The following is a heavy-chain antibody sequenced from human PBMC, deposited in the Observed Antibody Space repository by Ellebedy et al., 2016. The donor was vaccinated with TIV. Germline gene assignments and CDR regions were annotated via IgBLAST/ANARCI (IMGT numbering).Heavy chain of an antibody. D-gene: IGHD3-10*01. CDR1: GYRLTRYW. CDR2: IDPSDSYT. Sequence: GESLKISCKASGYRLTRYWITWVRQMPGKGLEWMGRIDPSDSYTNYSPSFQGQVTISADKSISTAYLQWSSLKASDTAMYDCARLGYYYGSGSYPAFDPWGQGTLVTVSS. V-gene: IGHV5-10-1*04. CDR3: ARLGYYYGSGSYPAFDP. J-gene: IGHJ5*02.